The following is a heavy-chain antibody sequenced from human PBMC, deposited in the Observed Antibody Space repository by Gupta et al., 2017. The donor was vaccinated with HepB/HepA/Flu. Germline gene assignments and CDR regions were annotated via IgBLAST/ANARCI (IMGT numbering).Heavy chain of an antibody. V-gene: IGHV3-30*04. CDR3: ARDGGYSAHDYFLIALYFHY. Sequence: QVHLVESGGGVVQPGRSLRLSCAASGFTFSAYAMHWVRQAPGKGLEWVALLSSDGRNEYYADSVKGRFTISRDNSKNTLYLQMNSLRADDTAVYYCARDGGYSAHDYFLIALYFHYWGQGTLVTVSS. D-gene: IGHD5-12*01. J-gene: IGHJ4*02. CDR1: GFTFSAYA. CDR2: LSSDGRNE.